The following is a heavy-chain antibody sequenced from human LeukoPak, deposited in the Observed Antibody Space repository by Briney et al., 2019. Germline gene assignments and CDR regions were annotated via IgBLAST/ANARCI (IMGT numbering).Heavy chain of an antibody. CDR2: MNPNCGNT. D-gene: IGHD2-2*02. CDR3: ARGGRLGYCSSTSCYIDDY. J-gene: IGHJ4*02. Sequence: ASVTVSCKASGYTFTSYDINWVRQATGQGLGWMGWMNPNCGNTGYAQKFQGRVTITRNTSISTAYMELSSLRSEDTAVYYCARGGRLGYCSSTSCYIDDYWGQGTLVTVSS. V-gene: IGHV1-8*03. CDR1: GYTFTSYD.